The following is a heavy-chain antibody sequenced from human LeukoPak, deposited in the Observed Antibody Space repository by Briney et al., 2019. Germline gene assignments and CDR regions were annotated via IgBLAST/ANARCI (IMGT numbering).Heavy chain of an antibody. CDR2: IHYSGST. Sequence: PSETLSLTCTVSGGSISRGAYYWSWIRQHPGKGLEWIGYIHYSGSTYYNPSLKSRLIISVDTSKNQFSLNLTSVTAADTAVYYCASVTLSAYDGDYRGQGTLVTVSS. V-gene: IGHV4-31*03. J-gene: IGHJ4*02. CDR1: GGSISRGAYY. CDR3: ASVTLSAYDGDY. D-gene: IGHD5-12*01.